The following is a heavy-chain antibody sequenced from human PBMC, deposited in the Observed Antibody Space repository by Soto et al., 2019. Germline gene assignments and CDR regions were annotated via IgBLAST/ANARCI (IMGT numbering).Heavy chain of an antibody. D-gene: IGHD3-9*01. V-gene: IGHV1-18*01. CDR1: GYTFTSYG. CDR3: ARNLMDYVILTGYYLPYHFDY. J-gene: IGHJ4*02. CDR2: ISAYNGNT. Sequence: ASVKVSCKASGYTFTSYGISWVRQAPGQGLEWMGWISAYNGNTNYAQKLQGRVTMTTDTSTSTAYMELRSLRSEDTAVYYCARNLMDYVILTGYYLPYHFDYCGQGTLVPVSS.